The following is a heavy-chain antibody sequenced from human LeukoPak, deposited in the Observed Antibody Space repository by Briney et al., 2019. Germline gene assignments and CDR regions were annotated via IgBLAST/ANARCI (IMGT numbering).Heavy chain of an antibody. V-gene: IGHV3-23*01. Sequence: GGSLRLSCAASGFTFSSYGMHWVRQAPGKGLEWVSAIRGSGGSTYYADSVKGRFTISRDNSKNTLYLQMNSLRAEDTAVYYCATTPNRLRSYFDYWGQGTLVTVSS. J-gene: IGHJ4*02. D-gene: IGHD4-17*01. CDR3: ATTPNRLRSYFDY. CDR1: GFTFSSYG. CDR2: IRGSGGST.